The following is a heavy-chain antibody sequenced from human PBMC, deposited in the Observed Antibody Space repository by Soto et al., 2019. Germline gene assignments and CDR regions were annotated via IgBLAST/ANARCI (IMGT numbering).Heavy chain of an antibody. Sequence: QVQLVQSGAEVKKPGSSVKVSCKASGGTFGNHAISWVRQAPGQGLEWLGGIIPVLGVGDNAQNFQGRVTITADASTSTADLELSSLRSEDTALYYCAREAGYTYGYVFDYWGQGTLVTVSS. CDR3: AREAGYTYGYVFDY. J-gene: IGHJ4*02. CDR2: IIPVLGVG. D-gene: IGHD5-18*01. CDR1: GGTFGNHA. V-gene: IGHV1-69*01.